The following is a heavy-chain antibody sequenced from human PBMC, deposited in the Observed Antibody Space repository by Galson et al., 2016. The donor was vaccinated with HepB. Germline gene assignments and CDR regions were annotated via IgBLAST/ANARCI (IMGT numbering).Heavy chain of an antibody. Sequence: SETLSLTCTVSGGSISSSYYWAWIRQPPGKGLEWIASIYYSGTSYYKPSLTSRVTISVDTSKSQFSLKVRSVTAADTAVYYCARHAGTSYKNYYMDVWGRGTTVAVSS. D-gene: IGHD1-7*01. CDR3: ARHAGTSYKNYYMDV. CDR1: GGSISSSYY. J-gene: IGHJ6*03. CDR2: IYYSGTS. V-gene: IGHV4-39*01.